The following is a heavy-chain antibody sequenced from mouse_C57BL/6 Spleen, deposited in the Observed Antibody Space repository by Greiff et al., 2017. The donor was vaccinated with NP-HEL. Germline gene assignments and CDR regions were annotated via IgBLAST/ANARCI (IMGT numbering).Heavy chain of an antibody. CDR1: GYAFTDYN. V-gene: IGHV1-39*01. CDR3: AKGGDSYFGV. Sequence: QLEQPGPELVKPGASVKLSCKASGYAFTDYNMNWVKQSPGQGLEWIGIINPSYGTTSYNQKFKGKATLTVDQSSSTAYMQLSSLTSEDSAVYYCAKGGDSYFGVWGTGTTVTVPS. CDR2: INPSYGTT. J-gene: IGHJ1*03.